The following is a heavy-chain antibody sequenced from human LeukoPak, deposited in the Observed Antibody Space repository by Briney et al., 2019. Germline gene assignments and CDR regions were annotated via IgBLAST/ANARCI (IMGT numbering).Heavy chain of an antibody. CDR2: INHSGST. CDR3: ARGSKRGYSYGQGPHRY. Sequence: SETLSLTCTVSGYSISSGYYWGWIRQPPGKGLEWIGEINHSGSTNYNPSLKSRVTISVDTSKNQFSLKLSSVTAADTAVYYCARGSKRGYSYGQGPHRYWGQGTLVTVSS. V-gene: IGHV4-38-2*02. D-gene: IGHD5-18*01. J-gene: IGHJ4*02. CDR1: GYSISSGYY.